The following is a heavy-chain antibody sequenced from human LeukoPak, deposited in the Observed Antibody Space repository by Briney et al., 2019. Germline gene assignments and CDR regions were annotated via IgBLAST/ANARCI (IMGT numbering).Heavy chain of an antibody. CDR1: GYTFTGYA. V-gene: IGHV1-2*02. D-gene: IGHD5-12*01. J-gene: IGHJ4*02. Sequence: ASVKVSCKASGYTFTGYAIHWVRQAPGQGLEWMGWISPEKRDTGYAHKFQGRVTMTSDTSISTAYMELSSLRSDDTAVYYCAKKVRGPSHPLDFWGQGTLVTVSS. CDR2: ISPEKRDT. CDR3: AKKVRGPSHPLDF.